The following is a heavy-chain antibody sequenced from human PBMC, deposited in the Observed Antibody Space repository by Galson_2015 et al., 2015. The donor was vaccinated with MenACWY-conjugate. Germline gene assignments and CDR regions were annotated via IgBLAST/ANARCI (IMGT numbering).Heavy chain of an antibody. V-gene: IGHV1-69-2*01. J-gene: IGHJ5*02. CDR2: VDPEDHKT. CDR3: VSDRGVPATFERGDWFAP. Sequence: VKVSCKVSGYTFTDYYIHWVQQAPGKGLEWMGLVDPEDHKTIYAEKFQGRITITADTSTDTTYMQLHSLRSEDTAVYYCVSDRGVPATFERGDWFAPWGQGTQVTVSS. D-gene: IGHD2/OR15-2a*01. CDR1: GYTFTDYY.